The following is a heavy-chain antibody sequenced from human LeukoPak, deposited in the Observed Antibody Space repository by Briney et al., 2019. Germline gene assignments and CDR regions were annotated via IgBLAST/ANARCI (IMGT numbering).Heavy chain of an antibody. CDR2: INPSGGST. V-gene: IGHV1-46*01. J-gene: IGHJ6*03. Sequence: GASVKVSCKASGYTFTSYYMHWVRQAPGQGLEWMGIINPSGGSTSYAQKFQGRVTMTRDMSTSTVYMELSSLRSEDTAVYYCSRASCYSRKYYYYMDVWGKGAKVTVSS. CDR3: SRASCYSRKYYYYMDV. CDR1: GYTFTSYY. D-gene: IGHD2-15*01.